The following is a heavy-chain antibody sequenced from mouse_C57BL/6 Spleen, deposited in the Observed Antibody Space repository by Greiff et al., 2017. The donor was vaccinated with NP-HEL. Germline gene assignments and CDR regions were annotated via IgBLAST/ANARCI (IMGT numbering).Heavy chain of an antibody. V-gene: IGHV1-26*01. Sequence: EVQLQQSGPELVKPGASVKISCKASGYTFTDYYMNWVKQSHGKSLEWIGDINPNNGGTSYNQKFKGKATLTVDKSSSTAYMELRSLTSEDSAVYYCASPIYDGYSYAMDYWGQGTSVTVSS. D-gene: IGHD2-3*01. CDR2: INPNNGGT. CDR1: GYTFTDYY. CDR3: ASPIYDGYSYAMDY. J-gene: IGHJ4*01.